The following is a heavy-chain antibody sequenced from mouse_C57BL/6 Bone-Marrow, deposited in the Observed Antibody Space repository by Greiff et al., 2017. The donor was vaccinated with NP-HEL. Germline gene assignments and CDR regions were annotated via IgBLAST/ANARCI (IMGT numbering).Heavy chain of an antibody. CDR1: GFTFSSYA. V-gene: IGHV5-4*01. CDR2: ISDGGSYT. CDR3: ARDPSYYRGAMDY. Sequence: EVKLMESGGGLVKPGGSLKLSCAASGFTFSSYAMSWVRQTPEKRLEWVATISDGGSYTYYPVNVKGRFTISRDNAKNNLYLQMSHLKSEDTAMYYCARDPSYYRGAMDYWGQGTSVTVSS. D-gene: IGHD2-14*01. J-gene: IGHJ4*01.